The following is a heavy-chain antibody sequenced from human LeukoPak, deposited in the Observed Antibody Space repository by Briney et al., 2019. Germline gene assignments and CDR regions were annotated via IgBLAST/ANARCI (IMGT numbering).Heavy chain of an antibody. D-gene: IGHD2-2*01. CDR1: GGSISSSSYY. J-gene: IGHJ4*02. Sequence: SETLSLTCTVSGGSISSSSYYWGWIRQPPGKGLEWIGSIYYSGSTYYNPPLKSRVTISVDTSKNQFSLKLSSVTAADTAVYYCARLAVVPAAMFDYWGQGALVTVSS. CDR2: IYYSGST. V-gene: IGHV4-39*07. CDR3: ARLAVVPAAMFDY.